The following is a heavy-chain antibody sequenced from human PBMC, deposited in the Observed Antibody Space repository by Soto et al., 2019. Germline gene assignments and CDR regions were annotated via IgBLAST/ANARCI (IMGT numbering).Heavy chain of an antibody. D-gene: IGHD3-9*01. CDR2: ISYDGSNK. CDR1: GFTFSSYG. J-gene: IGHJ6*02. Sequence: QVQLVESGGGVVQPGRSLRLSCAASGFTFSSYGMHWVRQAPGKGLEWVAVISYDGSNKYYADSVKGRFTISRDNSKNTLYLQMNSLRAEVTAVYYCAKEVRYFDWLPYYYYYGMDVWGQGTTVTVSS. CDR3: AKEVRYFDWLPYYYYYGMDV. V-gene: IGHV3-30*18.